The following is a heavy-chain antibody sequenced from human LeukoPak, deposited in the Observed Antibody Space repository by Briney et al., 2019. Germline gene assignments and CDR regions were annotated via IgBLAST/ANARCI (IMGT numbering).Heavy chain of an antibody. V-gene: IGHV3-23*01. Sequence: GGSLRLSCAASGFTFSSYAMSWVRQAPGKGLEWVSAISGSGGSTYYADSVKGRFTISRDNSKNTLYLQMNSLRAEDTAVYYCARGPRPHELSPTRITIFGVVITGDWFDPWGQGTLVTVSS. CDR1: GFTFSSYA. CDR2: ISGSGGST. D-gene: IGHD3-3*01. CDR3: ARGPRPHELSPTRITIFGVVITGDWFDP. J-gene: IGHJ5*02.